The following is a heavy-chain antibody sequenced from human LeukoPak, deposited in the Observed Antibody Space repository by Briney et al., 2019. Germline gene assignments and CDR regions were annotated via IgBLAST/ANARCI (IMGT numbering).Heavy chain of an antibody. CDR2: INAGNGNT. J-gene: IGHJ3*02. D-gene: IGHD2-2*01. Sequence: ASVKVSCKASGYTLTNSAMHWVRQAPGQRLEWMGWINAGNGNTRYSQKFQGRVTITRDTSASTAYMELGSLRSQDTAVYYCARDGGYCSSTSCYAAFDIWGQGTMVTVSS. V-gene: IGHV1-3*01. CDR1: GYTLTNSA. CDR3: ARDGGYCSSTSCYAAFDI.